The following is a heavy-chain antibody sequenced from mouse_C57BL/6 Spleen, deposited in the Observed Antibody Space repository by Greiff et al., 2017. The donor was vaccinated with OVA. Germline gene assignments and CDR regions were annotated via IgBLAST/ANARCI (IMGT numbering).Heavy chain of an antibody. V-gene: IGHV1-55*01. Sequence: QVQLQQPGAELVKPGASVKMSCKASGYTFTSYWITWVKQRPGQGLEWIGDIYPGSGSTNYNEKFKSKATLTVDTSSSTAYMQLSSLTSEDSAVYYCARLANWDLAWFAYWGQGTLVTVSA. CDR3: ARLANWDLAWFAY. J-gene: IGHJ3*01. CDR1: GYTFTSYW. D-gene: IGHD4-1*01. CDR2: IYPGSGST.